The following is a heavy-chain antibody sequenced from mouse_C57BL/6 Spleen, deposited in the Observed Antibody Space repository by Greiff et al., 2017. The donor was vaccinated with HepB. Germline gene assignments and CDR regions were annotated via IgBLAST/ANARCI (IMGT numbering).Heavy chain of an antibody. Sequence: EVMLVESGGGLVKPGGSLKLSCAASGFTFSSYAMSWVRQTPEKRLEWVATISDGGSYTYYPDNVKGRFTISRDNAKNNLYLQMSHLKSEDTAMYYCAREWGYSNYVSAMDYWGQGTSVTVSS. J-gene: IGHJ4*01. CDR3: AREWGYSNYVSAMDY. V-gene: IGHV5-4*01. D-gene: IGHD2-5*01. CDR1: GFTFSSYA. CDR2: ISDGGSYT.